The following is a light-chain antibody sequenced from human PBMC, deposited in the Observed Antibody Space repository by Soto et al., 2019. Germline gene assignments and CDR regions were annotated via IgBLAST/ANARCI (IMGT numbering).Light chain of an antibody. CDR2: AAS. Sequence: DIAMTQSPSSLSASVGDRVTITCRASQSISSNFNWYQQKPGKAPKLLIYAASKMPSGIPSRFSGSGSGTDFNLTISSLQPEDFANDYCQHNYSNPYTFGQGTKLELK. CDR3: QHNYSNPYT. CDR1: QSISSN. J-gene: IGKJ2*01. V-gene: IGKV1-39*01.